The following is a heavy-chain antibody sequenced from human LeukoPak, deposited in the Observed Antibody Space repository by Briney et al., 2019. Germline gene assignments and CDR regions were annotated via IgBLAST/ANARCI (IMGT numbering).Heavy chain of an antibody. CDR3: ARSIHFWSAFLYT. D-gene: IGHD3-3*02. CDR2: VDYNGNT. V-gene: IGHV4-39*07. CDR1: GGSISSRDEN. Sequence: KASETLSLTCTVVGGSISSRDENWNWIRQPPGKGLEWIGNVDYNGNTYYSPSLKSRALVSVDTSKNEVSLRLTSVTAADTAVYFCARSIHFWSAFLYTWGQGNLVTVSS. J-gene: IGHJ1*01.